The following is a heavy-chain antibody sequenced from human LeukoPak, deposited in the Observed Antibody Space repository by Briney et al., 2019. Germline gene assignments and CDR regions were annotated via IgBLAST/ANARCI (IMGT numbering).Heavy chain of an antibody. D-gene: IGHD2-2*01. V-gene: IGHV4-31*03. CDR2: IYYSGST. CDR3: ARVGYQPRLYWFDP. CDR1: GGSISSGGYY. Sequence: PSETLSLTCTVSGGSISSGGYYWSWIRQHPGKGLEWIGYIYYSGSTYYNPSLKSRVTISVDTSKNQFSLKLSSVTAADTAVYYCARVGYQPRLYWFDPWGQGTLVTVSS. J-gene: IGHJ5*02.